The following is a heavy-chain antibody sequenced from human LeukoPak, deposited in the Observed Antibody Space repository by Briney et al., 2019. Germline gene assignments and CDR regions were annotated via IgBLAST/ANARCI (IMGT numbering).Heavy chain of an antibody. D-gene: IGHD5-24*01. CDR2: INPNTGGT. CDR1: GYTFTIYD. Sequence: GASVTVSCTASGYTFTIYDINWVRQATGQGLEWMGWINPNTGGTNYAQKFQGRVTMTWDTTISTAYMELSSLRSDDTAVYYFARSVGYNKAGYYHFLDLWGKGTTVTVSS. CDR3: ARSVGYNKAGYYHFLDL. J-gene: IGHJ6*03. V-gene: IGHV1-2*02.